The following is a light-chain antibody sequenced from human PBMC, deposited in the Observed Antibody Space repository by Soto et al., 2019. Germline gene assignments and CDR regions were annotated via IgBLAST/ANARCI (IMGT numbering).Light chain of an antibody. CDR3: QQRKSWPLT. Sequence: EIVLTQSPATLSLSPGERATLSCRASQSVNNYLAWYQQKPGQAPRLLIYDAADRATGIPARFSGSGSGTEFTLTISSLEPEDFAVYYCQQRKSWPLTFGGGTKVEIK. CDR2: DAA. V-gene: IGKV3-11*01. J-gene: IGKJ4*01. CDR1: QSVNNY.